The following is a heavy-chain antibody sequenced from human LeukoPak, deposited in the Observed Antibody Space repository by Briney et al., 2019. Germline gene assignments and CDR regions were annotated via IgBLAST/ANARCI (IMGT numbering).Heavy chain of an antibody. J-gene: IGHJ5*02. V-gene: IGHV4-34*01. CDR1: GGSLSGYY. D-gene: IGHD2-2*01. Sequence: SETLSLTCALYGGSLSGYYWSWIRQPPGKGLEWIGESNDSGSTNFNPPLKSRVTISVDTSKNQFSLKLSSVTAADTAVYYCARGRYCSSTSCYYNWFDPWGQGTLVTVSS. CDR3: ARGRYCSSTSCYYNWFDP. CDR2: SNDSGST.